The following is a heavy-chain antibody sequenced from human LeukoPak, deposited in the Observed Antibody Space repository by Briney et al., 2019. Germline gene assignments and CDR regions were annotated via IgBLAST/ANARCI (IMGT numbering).Heavy chain of an antibody. J-gene: IGHJ6*03. D-gene: IGHD2-2*01. Sequence: GGSLRLSCAASGFTFSSHGMSWVRQAPGKGLEWVSTISGSGDYTYYADSVKGRFTISRDNSKNTLYLQMNSLRAEDTAVYYCARRGMNIVVVPATTYYYYYYMDVWGKGTTVTISS. CDR3: ARRGMNIVVVPATTYYYYYYMDV. CDR1: GFTFSSHG. V-gene: IGHV3-23*01. CDR2: ISGSGDYT.